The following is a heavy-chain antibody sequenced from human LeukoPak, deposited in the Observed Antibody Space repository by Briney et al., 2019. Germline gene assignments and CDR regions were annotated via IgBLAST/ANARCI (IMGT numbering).Heavy chain of an antibody. CDR3: ARQLVGVLDY. J-gene: IGHJ4*02. Sequence: SETLSLTCTVSGGSISSYYWSWIRQPPGKGLEWIGYIYYSGSTNYNPSLKSRVTISVDTSKNQFSLKLSSVTAADTAVYYCARQLVGVLDYWGQGTLVTVSS. V-gene: IGHV4-59*01. CDR2: IYYSGST. D-gene: IGHD6-6*01. CDR1: GGSISSYY.